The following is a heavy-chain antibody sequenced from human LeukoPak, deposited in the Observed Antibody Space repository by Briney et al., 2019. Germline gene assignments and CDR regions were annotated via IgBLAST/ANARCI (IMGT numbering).Heavy chain of an antibody. CDR3: ARGNYVVGDGMDV. J-gene: IGHJ6*02. D-gene: IGHD4-11*01. CDR1: GFTFGTYA. V-gene: IGHV3-33*08. CDR2: IWYDGSNK. Sequence: PGGSLRLSCAASGFTFGTYAMSWVRQAPGKGLEWVAVIWYDGSNKYYADSVKGRFTISRDNSKNTLYLQMNSLRAEDTAVYYCARGNYVVGDGMDVWGQGATVTVSS.